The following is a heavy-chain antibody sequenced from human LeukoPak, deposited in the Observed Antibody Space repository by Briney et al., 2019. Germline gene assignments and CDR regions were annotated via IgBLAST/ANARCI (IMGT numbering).Heavy chain of an antibody. Sequence: PSETLSLTCSVSGGFISGYYWTWVRQPPGKGLEWIGQIHYSGRADYNPSLKSRITMSVDTSRNQISLKLSSVTAADTAIYYCVRFGVNYDMDVWGQGTTVTVFS. CDR1: GGFISGYY. V-gene: IGHV4-59*01. CDR3: VRFGVNYDMDV. D-gene: IGHD3-16*01. J-gene: IGHJ6*02. CDR2: IHYSGRA.